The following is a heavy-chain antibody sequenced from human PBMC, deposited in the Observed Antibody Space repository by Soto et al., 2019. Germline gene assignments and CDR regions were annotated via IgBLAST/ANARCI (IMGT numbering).Heavy chain of an antibody. CDR1: GFTFSSNA. CDR3: AKSPSVGALWALAI. Sequence: GGSLRLSCAASGFTFSSNAMSWVRRAPGKGLEWVSTISGSGGSTYYADSVKGRFTISRDNSKNTLYLQMNSLRAEDTAVYYCAKSPSVGALWALAIWGQGTLVTVSS. V-gene: IGHV3-23*01. D-gene: IGHD1-26*01. J-gene: IGHJ4*02. CDR2: ISGSGGST.